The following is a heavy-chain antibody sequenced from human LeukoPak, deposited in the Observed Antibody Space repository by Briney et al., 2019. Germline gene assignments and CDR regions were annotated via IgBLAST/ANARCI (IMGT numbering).Heavy chain of an antibody. CDR3: ARDYDTVEGSGSYPSDY. J-gene: IGHJ4*02. CDR2: IKPSAGST. CDR1: GYTFNSYY. D-gene: IGHD3-10*01. Sequence: VASVKVSCKASGYTFNSYYIHWVRQAPGQGLEWMGIIKPSAGSTVYAQKFQGRVTMTRDTSTSTVYMELSSLRSEDTAVYYCARDYDTVEGSGSYPSDYWGQGTLVTVSS. V-gene: IGHV1-46*02.